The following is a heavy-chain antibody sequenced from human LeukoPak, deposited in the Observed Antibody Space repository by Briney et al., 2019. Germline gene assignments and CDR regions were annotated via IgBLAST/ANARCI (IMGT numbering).Heavy chain of an antibody. CDR2: INPNSGGT. CDR1: GYTFTGYD. CDR3: ARVDTTTVTTYDAFDI. J-gene: IGHJ3*02. Sequence: ASVKVSCKASGYTFTGYDMHWVRQAPGQGLGWMGWINPNSGGTNYAQQFQGRVTMTRDTSISTAYMELSRLRSDDTAMYYCARVDTTTVTTYDAFDIWGQGTMVTVSS. D-gene: IGHD4-17*01. V-gene: IGHV1-2*02.